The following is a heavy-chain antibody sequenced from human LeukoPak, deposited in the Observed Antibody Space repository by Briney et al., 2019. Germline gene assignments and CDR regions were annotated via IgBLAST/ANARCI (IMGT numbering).Heavy chain of an antibody. CDR2: IYYSGST. CDR3: ARDSSFLLIFAGTGWFDP. CDR1: GGSISSSSYY. Sequence: SETLSLTCTVSGGSISSSSYYWGWIRQPPGKGLEWIGSIYYSGSTYYNPSLKSRVTISVDTSKNQFSLKLSSVTAADTAVYYCARDSSFLLIFAGTGWFDPWGQGTLVTVSS. V-gene: IGHV4-39*07. D-gene: IGHD3/OR15-3a*01. J-gene: IGHJ5*02.